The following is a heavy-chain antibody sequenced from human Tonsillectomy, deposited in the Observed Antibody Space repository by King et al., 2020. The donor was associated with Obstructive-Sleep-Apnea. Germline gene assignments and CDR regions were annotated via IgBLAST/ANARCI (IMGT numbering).Heavy chain of an antibody. CDR2: IYYSGST. J-gene: IGHJ4*02. CDR1: GGSISTHY. Sequence: VQLQESGPGLVKPSETLSLTCTVSGGSISTHYWSWIRQPPGKGLECIGDIYYSGSTNYNPSLKSRVTISLDTSKDQFSLKLSSVTAADTAMYYCARGPRYFDYWGQGTLVTVSS. CDR3: ARGPRYFDY. V-gene: IGHV4-59*11.